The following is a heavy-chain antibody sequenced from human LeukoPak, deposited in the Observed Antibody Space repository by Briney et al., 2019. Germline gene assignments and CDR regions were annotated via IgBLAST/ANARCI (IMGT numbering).Heavy chain of an antibody. CDR2: IYYSGST. D-gene: IGHD6-13*01. V-gene: IGHV4-59*01. CDR1: GGSISSYY. Sequence: SETLSLTCTVSGGSISSYYWTWIRQPPGKGLEWIGYIYYSGSTNYNPSLKSRVTISVDTSKNQFSLKLSSVTAADTAVYYCARASGRIAAAGGYWYFDLRGRGTLVTVSS. J-gene: IGHJ2*01. CDR3: ARASGRIAAAGGYWYFDL.